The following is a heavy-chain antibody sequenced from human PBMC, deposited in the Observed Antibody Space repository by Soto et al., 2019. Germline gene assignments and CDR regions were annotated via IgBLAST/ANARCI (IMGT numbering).Heavy chain of an antibody. CDR2: IRSKANSYAT. D-gene: IGHD3-16*02. CDR1: GFTFSGSA. V-gene: IGHV3-73*01. CDR3: TRDYVWGSYRPNYYFDY. Sequence: GSLRLSCAASGFTFSGSAMHWVRQASGKGLEWVGRIRSKANSYATAYAASVKGRFTISRDDSKNTAYLQMNSLKTEDTAVYYCTRDYVWGSYRPNYYFDYWGQGTLVTVSS. J-gene: IGHJ4*02.